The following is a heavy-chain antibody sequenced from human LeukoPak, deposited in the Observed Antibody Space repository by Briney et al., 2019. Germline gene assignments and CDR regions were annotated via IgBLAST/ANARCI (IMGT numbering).Heavy chain of an antibody. CDR2: ISGSGGST. V-gene: IGHV3-23*01. J-gene: IGHJ4*02. CDR1: GFTFSSYA. Sequence: GGSLRLSCAASGFTFSSYAMSWVRQTPGKGLEWVSAISGSGGSTYYADSVKGRFTISRDNSKNTLYLQMNSLRAEDTAVYYCAREHYDILTGPACYFDYWGQGTLVTVSS. D-gene: IGHD3-9*01. CDR3: AREHYDILTGPACYFDY.